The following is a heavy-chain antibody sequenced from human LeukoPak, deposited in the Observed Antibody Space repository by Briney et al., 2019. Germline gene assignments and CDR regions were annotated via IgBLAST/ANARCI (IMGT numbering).Heavy chain of an antibody. J-gene: IGHJ4*02. CDR1: GGTFSSYA. CDR3: ASLVEMATITVDY. CDR2: IIPIFGTA. V-gene: IGHV1-69*13. Sequence: ASVKVSCKASGGTFSSYAISWVRQAPGQGLEWMGGIIPIFGTANYAQKFQGRVTITADESTSTAYMELSSLRSEDTAVYYCASLVEMATITVDYWGQGTLVTVSS. D-gene: IGHD5-24*01.